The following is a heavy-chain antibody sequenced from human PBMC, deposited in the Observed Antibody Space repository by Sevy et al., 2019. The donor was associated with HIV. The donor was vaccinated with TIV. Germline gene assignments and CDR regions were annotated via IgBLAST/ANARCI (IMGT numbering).Heavy chain of an antibody. J-gene: IGHJ4*02. CDR1: GFTFSSYG. CDR3: AKSGDGVVAAPRDYFDY. D-gene: IGHD2-15*01. CDR2: ISYDGSNK. V-gene: IGHV3-30*18. Sequence: GGSLRLSCAASGFTFSSYGMHWVRQAPGKGLEWVAVISYDGSNKYYADSVKGRFTISRDNSKNTLYLQMNSLRAEDTAVYYSAKSGDGVVAAPRDYFDYWGQGTLVTVSS.